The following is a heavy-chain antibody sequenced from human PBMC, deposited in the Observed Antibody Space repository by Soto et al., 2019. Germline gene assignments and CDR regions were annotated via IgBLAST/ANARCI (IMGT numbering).Heavy chain of an antibody. D-gene: IGHD2-21*01. V-gene: IGHV1-18*01. Sequence: QVQLVQSGAEVKKPGASVKVSCKASGYTFTNYGISWVRQAPGQGLEWMGWISAYNGNTDYAQKLQGIVTITTDTSTGTAYMVLRRPRSDDTAVYYCARVGAYCVSPSRHDSWGQGTLVTVSS. CDR3: ARVGAYCVSPSRHDS. CDR1: GYTFTNYG. CDR2: ISAYNGNT. J-gene: IGHJ4*02.